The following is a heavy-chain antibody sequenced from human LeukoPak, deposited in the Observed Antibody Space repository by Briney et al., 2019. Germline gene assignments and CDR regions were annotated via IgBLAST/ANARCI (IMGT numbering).Heavy chain of an antibody. V-gene: IGHV3-7*01. D-gene: IGHD3-22*01. CDR3: ARDARYYDSSGNCFDY. Sequence: GGSLRLSCAASGFTFSSYWMSWVRKAPGKGLEWVANIKQDGSEKYYVDSVKGRFTISRDNAKNSLYLQMNSLRAEDTAVYYCARDARYYDSSGNCFDYWGQGTLVTVSS. CDR2: IKQDGSEK. CDR1: GFTFSSYW. J-gene: IGHJ4*02.